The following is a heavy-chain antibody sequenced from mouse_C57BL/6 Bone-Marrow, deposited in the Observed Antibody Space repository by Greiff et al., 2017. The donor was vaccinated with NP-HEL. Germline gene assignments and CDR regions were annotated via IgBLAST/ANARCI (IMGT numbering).Heavy chain of an antibody. D-gene: IGHD1-1*01. CDR2: IYPGDGDT. CDR3: AREWADYYGSRNWYFDV. CDR1: GYAFSSSW. V-gene: IGHV1-82*01. J-gene: IGHJ1*03. Sequence: VQLQQSGPELVKPGASVKISCKASGYAFSSSWMNWVKQRPGKGLEWIGRIYPGDGDTNYNGKFKGKATLTADKSSSTAYMQLSSLTSEDSAVYFCAREWADYYGSRNWYFDVWGTGTTVTVSS.